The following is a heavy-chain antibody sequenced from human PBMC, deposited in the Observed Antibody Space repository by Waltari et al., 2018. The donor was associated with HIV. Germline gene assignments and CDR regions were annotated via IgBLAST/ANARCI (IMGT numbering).Heavy chain of an antibody. Sequence: QVQLQKWGTGLLKPSGTLSLRCAIYGTSFSGYYWSWLRQSPALGLEWIGEVSHSGDTNYNPSFAGRVSISSDISKNQLSLNLTSLTAADTGVYFCARGSQHHDHWGQGTPVTVSS. CDR1: GTSFSGYY. CDR3: ARGSQHHDH. V-gene: IGHV4-34*01. CDR2: VSHSGDT. J-gene: IGHJ5*02.